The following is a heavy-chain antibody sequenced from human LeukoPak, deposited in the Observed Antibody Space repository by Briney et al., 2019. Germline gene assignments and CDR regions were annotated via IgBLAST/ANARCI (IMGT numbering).Heavy chain of an antibody. D-gene: IGHD1-26*01. V-gene: IGHV3-43D*03. J-gene: IGHJ4*02. CDR1: GFTLDDYA. CDR3: AKDSSLIIVGAPDY. CDR2: ISWDGGST. Sequence: GGSLRLSCAASGFTLDDYAMHWVRQAPGRGLEWVSLISWDGGSTYYADSVKGRFTISRDNSKNSLYLQMNSLRAEDTALYYCAKDSSLIIVGAPDYWGQGTLVTVSS.